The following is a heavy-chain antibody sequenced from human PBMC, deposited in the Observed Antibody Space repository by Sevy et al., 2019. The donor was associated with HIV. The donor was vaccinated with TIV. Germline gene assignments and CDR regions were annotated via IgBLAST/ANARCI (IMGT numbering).Heavy chain of an antibody. CDR1: GFTFSSYA. V-gene: IGHV3-30-3*01. CDR3: AREKHRGRPYYLDY. Sequence: GGSLRLSCAASGFTFSSYAMHWVRQAPGKGLEWVAVISYDGSNKYYADSVKGRFTISRDNSKNTLYLQMNSLRAEDTAVYYCAREKHRGRPYYLDYWGQGTLVTVSS. J-gene: IGHJ4*02. D-gene: IGHD3-10*01. CDR2: ISYDGSNK.